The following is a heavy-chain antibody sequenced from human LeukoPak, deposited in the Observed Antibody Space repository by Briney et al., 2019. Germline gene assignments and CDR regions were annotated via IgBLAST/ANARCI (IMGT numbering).Heavy chain of an antibody. D-gene: IGHD6-13*01. Sequence: TGGSLRLPCAASGLTFSSYAMSWVRQAPGKGLEWVSAISGSGGSTYYADSVKGRFTIPRDNSKNTLYLQMNSLRAEDTAVYYCAKSLSHSSSWYPSHFDYWGQGTLVTVSS. CDR2: ISGSGGST. CDR3: AKSLSHSSSWYPSHFDY. V-gene: IGHV3-23*01. CDR1: GLTFSSYA. J-gene: IGHJ4*02.